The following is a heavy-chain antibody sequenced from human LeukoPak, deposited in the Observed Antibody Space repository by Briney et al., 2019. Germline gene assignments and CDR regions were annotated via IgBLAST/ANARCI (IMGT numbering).Heavy chain of an antibody. CDR1: GYTFTGYY. V-gene: IGHV1-2*02. CDR2: INPNSGGT. J-gene: IGHJ5*02. Sequence: SVKVSCKASGYTFTGYYMHWVRQAPGQGLEWMGWINPNSGGTNYAQKFQGRVTMTRDTSISTAYMELSRLRSDDTAVYYCARDWDSDFWSGPSDDWFDPWGQGTLVTVSS. CDR3: ARDWDSDFWSGPSDDWFDP. D-gene: IGHD3-3*01.